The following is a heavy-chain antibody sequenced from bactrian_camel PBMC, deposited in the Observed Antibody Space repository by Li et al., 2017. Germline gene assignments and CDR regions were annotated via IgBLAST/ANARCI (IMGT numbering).Heavy chain of an antibody. D-gene: IGHD3*01. V-gene: IGHV3S1*01. CDR1: VLHGRRSC. Sequence: HVQLVESGGGSVRQGGSLRLSCASSVLHGRRSCLSWFRQTPGKAREGVAAVDTDGETTYADSVKGRFTISRDNVENTLYLQMNSLKSEDTAMYFCAARGLG. CDR2: VDTDGETT.